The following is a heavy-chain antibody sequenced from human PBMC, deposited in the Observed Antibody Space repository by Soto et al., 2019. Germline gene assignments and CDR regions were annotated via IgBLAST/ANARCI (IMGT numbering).Heavy chain of an antibody. CDR3: ARPENDYSTFDY. V-gene: IGHV1-3*01. D-gene: IGHD3-16*01. CDR2: IKAGNGDT. Sequence: QVQLVQSGAEVKKPGASVKVSCKASGYTFTRNAIHWVRQAPGQRLEWIGRIKAGNGDTKYSQKFQDRVTITRDTSASAAYMELSTLGSEDTSVYYCARPENDYSTFDYWGQGTLVTVSS. J-gene: IGHJ4*02. CDR1: GYTFTRNA.